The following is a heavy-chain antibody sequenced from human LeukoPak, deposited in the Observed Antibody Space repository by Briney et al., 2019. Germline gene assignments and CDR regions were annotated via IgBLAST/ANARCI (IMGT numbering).Heavy chain of an antibody. D-gene: IGHD3-22*01. CDR2: IKQDGSAI. CDR1: GFTFSRYR. J-gene: IGHJ6*02. Sequence: GGSLRLSCSASGFTFSRYRMSWVRQAPGKGLEWVSKIKQDGSAIDHVDSVKGRFTISRDNAKNSLYLQMNGLRAEDTAVYYCARGYSDTTGSFYAYYGMDVWGQGTTVTVSS. V-gene: IGHV3-7*02. CDR3: ARGYSDTTGSFYAYYGMDV.